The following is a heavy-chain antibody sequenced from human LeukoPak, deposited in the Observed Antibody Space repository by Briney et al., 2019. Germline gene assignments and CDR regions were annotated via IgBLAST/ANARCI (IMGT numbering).Heavy chain of an antibody. V-gene: IGHV3-48*04. J-gene: IGHJ4*02. Sequence: GGSLRLSCAASGFTFSSYSMNWIRQAPGKGLEWVSYISSGGSAIKYADSVKGRFTISRDNAKNSLYLQMNSLRAEDTAVYYCARERGKDFDYWGQGTLVTVAS. CDR2: ISSGGSAI. CDR1: GFTFSSYS. CDR3: ARERGKDFDY.